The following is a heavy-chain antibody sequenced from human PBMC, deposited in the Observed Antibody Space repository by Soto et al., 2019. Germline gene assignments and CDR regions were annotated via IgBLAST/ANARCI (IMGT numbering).Heavy chain of an antibody. J-gene: IGHJ4*02. Sequence: PGVSLRLSCAASGFTSSSDRMNWVRQAPGKGLEWVSSISSSSTNIYYADSVKGRFTISRDNAKNSLYLQMNSLRAEDTAIYYYTRDRPGPQHYFDYWGQGNMVTVSS. CDR3: TRDRPGPQHYFDY. V-gene: IGHV3-21*01. D-gene: IGHD6-6*01. CDR2: ISSSSTNI. CDR1: GFTSSSDR.